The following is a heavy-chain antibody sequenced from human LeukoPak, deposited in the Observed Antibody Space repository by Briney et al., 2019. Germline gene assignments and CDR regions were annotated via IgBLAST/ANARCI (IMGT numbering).Heavy chain of an antibody. V-gene: IGHV4-38-2*01. CDR3: ASSTGRDFDH. J-gene: IGHJ4*02. Sequence: SETLSLTCAVSGYSISSGYYWGWIRQPPGKGLEWIGSMYHTGSTYYSPSLKSRVTISVDTSKNQFSLKLSSVTAADTAVYYCASSTGRDFDHWGQGTLVTVSS. D-gene: IGHD3-10*01. CDR1: GYSISSGYY. CDR2: MYHTGST.